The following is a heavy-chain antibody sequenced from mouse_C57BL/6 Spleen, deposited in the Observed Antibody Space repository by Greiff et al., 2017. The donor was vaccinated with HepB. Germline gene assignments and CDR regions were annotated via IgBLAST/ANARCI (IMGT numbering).Heavy chain of an antibody. Sequence: QVQLQQSGPELVKPGASVKISCKASGYAFSSSWMNWVKQRPGKGLEWIGRIYPGDGDTNYNGKFKGKATLTADKSSSTAYMQLSSLTSEAYAVYFCEREANYYGSSDAMDYWGQGTSVTVSS. D-gene: IGHD1-1*01. CDR2: IYPGDGDT. J-gene: IGHJ4*01. CDR3: EREANYYGSSDAMDY. V-gene: IGHV1-82*01. CDR1: GYAFSSSW.